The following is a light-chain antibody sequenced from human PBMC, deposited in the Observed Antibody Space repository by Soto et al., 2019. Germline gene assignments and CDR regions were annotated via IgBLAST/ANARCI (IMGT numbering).Light chain of an antibody. J-gene: IGLJ1*01. V-gene: IGLV2-14*03. CDR2: DVS. Sequence: QSALTQPASVSGSPGQSITISCTGTSSDVGAYNYVSWYQQHPGKVPKLMIYDVSDRPSGVSNRFSGSKSGYTASLTISGLQAEDEADYYCSSFTRSNSYVFGTGTKLTVL. CDR1: SSDVGAYNY. CDR3: SSFTRSNSYV.